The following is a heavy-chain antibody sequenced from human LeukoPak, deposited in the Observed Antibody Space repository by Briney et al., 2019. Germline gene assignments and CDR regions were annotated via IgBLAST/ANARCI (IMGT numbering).Heavy chain of an antibody. D-gene: IGHD3-10*01. CDR2: FDPEDGKT. Sequence: ASVKVSCKVSGYTLTELSMHWVRQVPGKGLEWMGGFDPEDGKTLYAQKFQGRVTMTEDTSTDTAYMELSSLRSEDTAVYYCATDQRGAGLGFRYGSGSYNGMDVWGQGTTVTVSS. CDR1: GYTLTELS. J-gene: IGHJ6*02. V-gene: IGHV1-24*01. CDR3: ATDQRGAGLGFRYGSGSYNGMDV.